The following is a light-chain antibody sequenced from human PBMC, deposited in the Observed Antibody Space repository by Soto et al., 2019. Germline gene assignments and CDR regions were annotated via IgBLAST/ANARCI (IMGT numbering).Light chain of an antibody. CDR1: QSVSSN. CDR2: GAS. Sequence: EIVMTQSPATLSVSPGERATLSCRASQSVSSNLAWYQQKPGQATRLIIYGASTRANGIPARFSGSGSGTEFTLTISTLQSEDFAIYYCQHYNNWHPWTFGQGTKVDIK. V-gene: IGKV3-15*01. CDR3: QHYNNWHPWT. J-gene: IGKJ1*01.